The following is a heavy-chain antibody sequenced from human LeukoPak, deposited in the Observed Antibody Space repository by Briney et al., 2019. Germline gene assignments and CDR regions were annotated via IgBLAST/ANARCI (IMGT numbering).Heavy chain of an antibody. CDR1: GFTFDDYA. V-gene: IGHV3-43D*03. Sequence: PGGSLRLSCAASGFTFDDYAMHWIRHAPGKGLQWISSISWVGDTSSYADSVKGRFTVSRDNTKGSLYLQMHSLRSEDTALYYCAKDRQYGDYGGGDFFDSWGQGTLVTVSS. J-gene: IGHJ4*02. D-gene: IGHD4-17*01. CDR2: ISWVGDTS. CDR3: AKDRQYGDYGGGDFFDS.